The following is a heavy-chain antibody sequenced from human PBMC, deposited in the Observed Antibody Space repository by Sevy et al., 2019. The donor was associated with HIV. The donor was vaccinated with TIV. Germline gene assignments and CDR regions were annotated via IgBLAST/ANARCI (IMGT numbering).Heavy chain of an antibody. CDR3: ARGQDGLRYFDWLSDKTTNGLDY. Sequence: SETLSLTCAVSGYSISSGYYWGWIRQPPGKGLEWIGSIYHSGSTYYNPSLKSRVTISVDTSKNQFSLKLSSVTAADTAVYYCARGQDGLRYFDWLSDKTTNGLDYWGQGTLVTVSS. V-gene: IGHV4-38-2*01. CDR2: IYHSGST. CDR1: GYSISSGYY. J-gene: IGHJ4*02. D-gene: IGHD3-9*01.